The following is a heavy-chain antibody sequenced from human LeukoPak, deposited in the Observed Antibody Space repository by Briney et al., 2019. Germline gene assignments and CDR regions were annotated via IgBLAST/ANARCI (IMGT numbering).Heavy chain of an antibody. CDR2: ITSSASTI. J-gene: IGHJ4*02. D-gene: IGHD1-26*01. Sequence: GGSLRLSCAASGFTFSSFEMNWVRQAPGKGLEWVSYITSSASTIYYAESVKGRFTISRDNAKNSLFLQMNSLRAEDTAVYYCARKVLSGSRYFDYWGQGTRVSVSS. CDR1: GFTFSSFE. V-gene: IGHV3-48*03. CDR3: ARKVLSGSRYFDY.